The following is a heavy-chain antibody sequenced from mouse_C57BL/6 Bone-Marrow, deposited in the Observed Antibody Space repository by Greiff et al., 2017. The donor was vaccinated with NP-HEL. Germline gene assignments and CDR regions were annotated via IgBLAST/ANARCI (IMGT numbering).Heavy chain of an antibody. CDR2: IYPSDSAT. J-gene: IGHJ4*01. D-gene: IGHD2-3*01. CDR1: GYTFTSYG. CDR3: ARSEWLLPYAMDY. Sequence: QVQLQQSRAELVRPGSSVKLSCKASGYTFTSYGLDWGRQRPGQGLEWIGNIYPSDSATHYNQKFKDKATLTVDKSSSTAYMQLSSLTSEDSAVYYCARSEWLLPYAMDYWGQGTSVTVSS. V-gene: IGHV1-61*01.